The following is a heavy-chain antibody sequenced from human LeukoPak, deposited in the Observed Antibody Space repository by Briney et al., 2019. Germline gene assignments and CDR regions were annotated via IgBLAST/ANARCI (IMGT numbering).Heavy chain of an antibody. Sequence: GGSLRLSCAASGFTFSSYSMNWVRQAPGKGLEWASSISSSSSYIYYADSVKGRFTISRDNAKNSLYLQMNSLRAEDTAVYYCARDPADYSNYDYYYYYYGMDVWGQGTTVTVSS. CDR2: ISSSSSYI. CDR1: GFTFSSYS. D-gene: IGHD4-4*01. CDR3: ARDPADYSNYDYYYYYYGMDV. J-gene: IGHJ6*02. V-gene: IGHV3-21*01.